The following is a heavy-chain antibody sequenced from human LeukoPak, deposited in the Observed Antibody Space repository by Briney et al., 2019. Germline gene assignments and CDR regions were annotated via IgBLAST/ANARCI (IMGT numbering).Heavy chain of an antibody. CDR1: GFTFSSYS. CDR3: AKEEWLLAVYFDY. J-gene: IGHJ4*02. Sequence: GGSLRLSCAASGFTFSSYSMNCVRQAPGKGLEWVSSISSSSSYIYYADSVKGRFTISRDNAKNSLYLQMNSLRAEDTAVYYCAKEEWLLAVYFDYWGQGTLVTVSS. CDR2: ISSSSSYI. V-gene: IGHV3-21*04. D-gene: IGHD3-3*01.